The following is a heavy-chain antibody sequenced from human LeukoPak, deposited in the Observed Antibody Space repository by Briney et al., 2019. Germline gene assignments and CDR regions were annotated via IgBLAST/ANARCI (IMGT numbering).Heavy chain of an antibody. CDR2: IWYDGSDK. CDR1: GFTFSSYG. J-gene: IGHJ4*02. Sequence: AGGSLRPSCEASGFTFSSYGMHWVRQAPGKGLERVAVIWYDGSDKYYADSVKGRFSISRDNSKNTLYLQMNSLRAEDTAVYYCARELPPVVNFYFDSWGQGTLVTVSS. V-gene: IGHV3-33*01. CDR3: ARELPPVVNFYFDS. D-gene: IGHD3-22*01.